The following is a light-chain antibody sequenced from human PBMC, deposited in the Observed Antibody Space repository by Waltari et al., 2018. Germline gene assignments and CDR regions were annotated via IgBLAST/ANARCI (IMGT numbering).Light chain of an antibody. CDR1: SSDVGGYTY. CDR3: SSYTSSSIPYV. V-gene: IGLV2-14*01. Sequence: QSALTQPASVSGSPGQSITISCTGTSSDVGGYTYVSWYQQHTGKAPKLMIYDVSNRPSGVSNRFSGSKSGNTASLTISGLQAEDEADYYCSSYTSSSIPYVFGTGTKVTVL. CDR2: DVS. J-gene: IGLJ1*01.